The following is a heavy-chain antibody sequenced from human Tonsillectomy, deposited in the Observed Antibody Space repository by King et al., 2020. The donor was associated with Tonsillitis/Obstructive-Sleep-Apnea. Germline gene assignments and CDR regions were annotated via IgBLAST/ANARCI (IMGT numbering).Heavy chain of an antibody. CDR1: GGSISIHY. CDR3: VRGSTGAFDI. CDR2: LHYRESP. D-gene: IGHD3-10*01. J-gene: IGHJ3*02. V-gene: IGHV4-59*11. Sequence: VQLQESGPGLVKPSETLSLTCTVSGGSISIHYWSWIRQPPGKGLEWIGYLHYRESPYYNPSLKSLVTTSLDTSKHQFSLKLSALTPADTAIYYCVRGSTGAFDIWGQGTMVTVSS.